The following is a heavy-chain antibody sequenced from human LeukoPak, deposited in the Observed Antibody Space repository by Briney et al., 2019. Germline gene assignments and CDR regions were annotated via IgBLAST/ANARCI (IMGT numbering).Heavy chain of an antibody. D-gene: IGHD4-17*01. CDR3: ARDRRLGDYNDAFDI. J-gene: IGHJ3*02. CDR1: GFTFSSYA. CDR2: ISSSSSYI. V-gene: IGHV3-21*01. Sequence: GGSLRLSCAASGFTFSSYAMSWVRQAPGKGLEWVSSISSSSSYIYYADSVKGRFTISRDNAKNSLYLQMNSLRAEDTAVYYCARDRRLGDYNDAFDIWGQGTMVTVSS.